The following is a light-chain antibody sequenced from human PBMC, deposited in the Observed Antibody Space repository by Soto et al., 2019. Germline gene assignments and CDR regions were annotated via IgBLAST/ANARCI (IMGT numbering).Light chain of an antibody. J-gene: IGKJ2*01. Sequence: DIQMPQSPSSLSASLGDRVTITCRASQTINNYLHWYQQRPGKAPKLLIYSASSLQTGVPPRFSGSGSGTHFTLTISSLQPEDFATYYCQQSSSTPHTFGQGTIVEIK. CDR3: QQSSSTPHT. V-gene: IGKV1-39*01. CDR2: SAS. CDR1: QTINNY.